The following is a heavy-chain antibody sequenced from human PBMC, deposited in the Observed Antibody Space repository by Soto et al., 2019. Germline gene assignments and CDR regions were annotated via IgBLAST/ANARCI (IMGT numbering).Heavy chain of an antibody. CDR1: GGSIGSYY. V-gene: IGHV4-59*01. Sequence: SETLSLTCTVSGGSIGSYYWSWIRQPPGKGLECIGYIYYSGSASYNPSLKSRVTMSVDTSKNQFYLKLSSVTAADTAVYYCARDWGDYESLTGYSKDNWFDPWGQGTLVTVAS. CDR3: ARDWGDYESLTGYSKDNWFDP. J-gene: IGHJ5*02. CDR2: IYYSGSA. D-gene: IGHD3-9*01.